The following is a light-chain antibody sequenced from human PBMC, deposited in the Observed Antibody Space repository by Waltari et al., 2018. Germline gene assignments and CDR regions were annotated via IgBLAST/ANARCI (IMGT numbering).Light chain of an antibody. V-gene: IGKV1-39*01. CDR2: GTS. J-gene: IGKJ2*01. Sequence: DIQMTQSPSSLSASIGDRVTITCRASRSINTYLNWYQQKPGKAPKLLIYGTSSLQSGAPSRFSGSGSGTDFSRTISSLQPEDLAVYYCQQTYSVPYTFGQGTNLEI. CDR1: RSINTY. CDR3: QQTYSVPYT.